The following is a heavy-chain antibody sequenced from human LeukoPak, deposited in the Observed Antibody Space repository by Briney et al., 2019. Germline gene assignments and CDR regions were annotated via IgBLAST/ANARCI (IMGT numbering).Heavy chain of an antibody. V-gene: IGHV4-31*03. Sequence: SETLSITCTVSGGSISSGGYYWSWIRQHPGKGLEWIGYIYYSGSTYYNPSLKSRVTISVDTSKNQFSLKLSSVTAADTAVYYCAREYSSSARVVDYWGQGTLVTVSS. CDR2: IYYSGST. J-gene: IGHJ4*02. CDR3: AREYSSSARVVDY. CDR1: GGSISSGGYY. D-gene: IGHD6-6*01.